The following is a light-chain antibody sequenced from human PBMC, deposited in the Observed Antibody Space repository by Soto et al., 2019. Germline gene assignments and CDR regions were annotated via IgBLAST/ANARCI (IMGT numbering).Light chain of an antibody. CDR3: CSFAGSYPVI. J-gene: IGLJ2*01. V-gene: IGLV2-11*01. Sequence: QSALTQPRSVSGSPGQSVTISCTGTSSDVGGYDYVSWYQQHPGNAPKLIIYDVTKRPSGVPDRFSGSKSGNTASLTISGLQAEDEADYYCCSFAGSYPVIFGGGTKLTVL. CDR1: SSDVGGYDY. CDR2: DVT.